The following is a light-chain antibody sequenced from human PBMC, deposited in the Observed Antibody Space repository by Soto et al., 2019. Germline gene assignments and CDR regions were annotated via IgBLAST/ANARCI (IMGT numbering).Light chain of an antibody. V-gene: IGKV3-20*01. CDR2: GAS. CDR3: QQYITAPEM. J-gene: IGKJ1*01. Sequence: EIVLTQSPGTLSLSPGERATLSCRASQSVSSNYLAWYQQKPGQAPRLLIYGASSRATGTPDRFSGSGSGTDFTLTISRLEPEDFAVYHCQQYITAPEMFGQGTKV. CDR1: QSVSSNY.